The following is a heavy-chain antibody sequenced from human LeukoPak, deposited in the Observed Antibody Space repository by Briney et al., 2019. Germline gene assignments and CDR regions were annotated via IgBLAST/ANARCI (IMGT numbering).Heavy chain of an antibody. J-gene: IGHJ4*02. CDR1: GGSISSSSYY. Sequence: SETLSLTCTVSGGSISSSSYYWGWIRQPPGKGLEWIGSIYYSGSTYHNPSLKSRVTISVDTSKNQFSLKLSSVTAADTAVYYCANEPGIAANWGQGTLVTVSS. CDR3: ANEPGIAAN. D-gene: IGHD6-13*01. CDR2: IYYSGST. V-gene: IGHV4-39*07.